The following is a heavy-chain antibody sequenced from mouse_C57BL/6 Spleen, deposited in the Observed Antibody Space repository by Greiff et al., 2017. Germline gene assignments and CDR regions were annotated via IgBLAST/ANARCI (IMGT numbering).Heavy chain of an antibody. CDR3: ASYGSSLYAMDY. CDR1: GYTFTSYW. CDR2: IYPGSGST. J-gene: IGHJ4*01. V-gene: IGHV1-55*01. Sequence: QVQLQQPGAELVKPGASVKMSCKASGYTFTSYWITWVKQRPGQGLEWIGDIYPGSGSTNYNEKFKSKATLTVDTSSSTAYMQLSSLTSEYSAVYYCASYGSSLYAMDYWGQGTSVTVSS. D-gene: IGHD1-1*01.